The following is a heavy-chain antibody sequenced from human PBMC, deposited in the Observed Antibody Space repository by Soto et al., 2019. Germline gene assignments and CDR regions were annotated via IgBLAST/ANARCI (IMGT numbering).Heavy chain of an antibody. CDR2: ISGSGGST. CDR3: AKASGWFGEFDY. CDR1: GFTFSSYA. V-gene: IGHV3-23*01. Sequence: EVQLLESGGGLVQPGGSLRLSCAASGFTFSSYAMSWVRQAPGKGLEWVSAISGSGGSTYYADSVKGRFTISRDNSKNTQYLQMSSLRAEDTAVYYCAKASGWFGEFDYWGQGTLVTVSS. J-gene: IGHJ4*02. D-gene: IGHD3-10*01.